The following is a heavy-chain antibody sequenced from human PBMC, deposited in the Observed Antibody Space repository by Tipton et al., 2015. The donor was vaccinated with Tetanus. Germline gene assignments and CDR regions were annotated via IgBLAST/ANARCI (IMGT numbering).Heavy chain of an antibody. CDR2: IYYKGST. Sequence: PGLVKPSETLSLTCTISGDSMSPYYWGWLRQPPGKGLEWIGYIYYKGSTNYNPSLRSRVTISIDTSSNQFSLKLTSVTPADTAVYYCARVACSSTSCYSHYFDYWGPGSLVTVSS. J-gene: IGHJ4*02. CDR3: ARVACSSTSCYSHYFDY. D-gene: IGHD2-2*01. CDR1: GDSMSPYY. V-gene: IGHV4-59*01.